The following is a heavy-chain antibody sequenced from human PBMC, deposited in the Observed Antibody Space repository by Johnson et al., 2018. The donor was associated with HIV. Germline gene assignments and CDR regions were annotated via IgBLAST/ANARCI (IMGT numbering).Heavy chain of an antibody. J-gene: IGHJ3*02. CDR3: ARDFGYSSGWYRDDAFDI. CDR1: GFNFDDYD. D-gene: IGHD6-19*01. Sequence: MQLVESGGGVVRPGGSLRLSCAVSGFNFDDYDMSWVRQIPGKGLEWVSTINWNGDYIGYAVSVKGRFTISRDNAKKSLYLQMNSLRAEDTALYYCARDFGYSSGWYRDDAFDIWGQGTMVTVSS. V-gene: IGHV3-20*04. CDR2: INWNGDYI.